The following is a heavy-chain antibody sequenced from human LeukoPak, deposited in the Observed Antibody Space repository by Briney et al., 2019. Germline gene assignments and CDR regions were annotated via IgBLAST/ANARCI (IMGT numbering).Heavy chain of an antibody. CDR1: GGSISSGSYY. D-gene: IGHD3-3*01. Sequence: SETLSLTCTVPGGSISSGSYYWSWIRQPAGKGLEWIGRIYTSGSTNYNPSLKSRVTISVDTSKNQFSLKLSSVTAADTAVFYCARDRIPDFWSGYDAFDIWGQGTMVTVSS. V-gene: IGHV4-61*02. CDR3: ARDRIPDFWSGYDAFDI. CDR2: IYTSGST. J-gene: IGHJ3*02.